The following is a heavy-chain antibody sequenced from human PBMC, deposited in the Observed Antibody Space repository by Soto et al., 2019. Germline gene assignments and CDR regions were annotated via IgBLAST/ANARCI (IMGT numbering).Heavy chain of an antibody. CDR3: ARLGGSYMDV. Sequence: SETLSLTCTVSGGSISSYYWSWIRQPPGKGLEWTGYIYYSGSTNYNPSLKSRVTISADKSISTAYLQWSSLKASDTAMYYCARLGGSYMDVWGKGTTVTVSS. J-gene: IGHJ6*03. D-gene: IGHD2-15*01. V-gene: IGHV4-59*12. CDR1: GGSISSYY. CDR2: IYYSGST.